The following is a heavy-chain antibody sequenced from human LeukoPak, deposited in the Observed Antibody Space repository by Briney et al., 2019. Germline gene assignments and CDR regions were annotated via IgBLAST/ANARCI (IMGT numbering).Heavy chain of an antibody. CDR3: AREPHSSSWNYYYYYYMDV. Sequence: SETLSLTCTVSGGSISSYYWSWIRQPPGKGLEWIGYIYYSGSTNYNPSLKSRVTISVDTSKNQFSLKLSSVTAADTAVYYCAREPHSSSWNYYYYYYMDVWGKGTTVTVSS. V-gene: IGHV4-59*01. CDR1: GGSISSYY. CDR2: IYYSGST. D-gene: IGHD6-13*01. J-gene: IGHJ6*03.